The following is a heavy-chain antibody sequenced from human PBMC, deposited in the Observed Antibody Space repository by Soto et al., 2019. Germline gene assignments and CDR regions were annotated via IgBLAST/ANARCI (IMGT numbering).Heavy chain of an antibody. D-gene: IGHD6-19*01. V-gene: IGHV3-23*01. Sequence: PGGSLRLPWAASGFTLSGGGLSWIRQAPGKGLAWVSAISGSGGSTDSADPAKGRCTIPRNNSNNTLNLQMNSLRAEDTAVYYCAKVDRTGSGWYSPHYYDLNVWGQGTTVTVSS. CDR3: AKVDRTGSGWYSPHYYDLNV. CDR1: GFTLSGGG. CDR2: ISGSGGST. J-gene: IGHJ6*02.